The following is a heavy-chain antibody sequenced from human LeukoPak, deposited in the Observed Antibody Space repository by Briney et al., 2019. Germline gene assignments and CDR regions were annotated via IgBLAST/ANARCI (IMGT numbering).Heavy chain of an antibody. V-gene: IGHV1-2*02. Sequence: ASVKVSCKASGYTFTGYYMHWVRQAPGQGLEWMGWINPNSGGTNYAQKFQGRVTMTRDTSISTAYMELSRLRSDDTAVYYCARDSKTMVRGVIVYWGQGTLVTVSS. CDR2: INPNSGGT. D-gene: IGHD3-10*01. CDR3: ARDSKTMVRGVIVY. CDR1: GYTFTGYY. J-gene: IGHJ4*02.